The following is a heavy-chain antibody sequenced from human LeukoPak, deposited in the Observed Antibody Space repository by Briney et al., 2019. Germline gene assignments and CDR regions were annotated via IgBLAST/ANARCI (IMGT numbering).Heavy chain of an antibody. CDR1: GGSISSGSYY. CDR3: ASSPGGSSGDAFDI. J-gene: IGHJ3*02. Sequence: KPSQTLSLTCTVSGGSISSGSYYWSWIRQPAGKGLEWIGRIYTSGSTNYNPSLKSRVTISVDTSKNQFSLKLSSVTAADTAVYYCASSPGGSSGDAFDIWGQGTMVTVSS. CDR2: IYTSGST. D-gene: IGHD6-6*01. V-gene: IGHV4-61*02.